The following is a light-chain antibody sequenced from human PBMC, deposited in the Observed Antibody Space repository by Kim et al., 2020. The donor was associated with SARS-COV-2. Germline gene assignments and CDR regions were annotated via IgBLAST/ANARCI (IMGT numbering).Light chain of an antibody. Sequence: SPGERASLSCRASQSVSSNYLAWDQQEPGQAPRLLIYGASSRATGIPDRFSGSGSGTDFTLTITRLEPEDFAVYYCQQYSSSPATFGQGTKVDIK. J-gene: IGKJ1*01. CDR2: GAS. V-gene: IGKV3-20*01. CDR3: QQYSSSPAT. CDR1: QSVSSNY.